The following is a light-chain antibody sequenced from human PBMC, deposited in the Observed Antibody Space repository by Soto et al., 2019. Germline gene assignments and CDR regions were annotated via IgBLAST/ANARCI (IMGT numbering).Light chain of an antibody. CDR2: EVT. Sequence: QSALTQPASVSGSPGQSITISCTGTSGDIGTYNLVSWYQQHPGKAPTLMIFEVTRRPSGVSARFSGSKSGNTASLTISGLQHEDEADYYCCSYAGTFVFGPGTKLTVL. CDR3: CSYAGTFV. J-gene: IGLJ1*01. CDR1: SGDIGTYNL. V-gene: IGLV2-23*02.